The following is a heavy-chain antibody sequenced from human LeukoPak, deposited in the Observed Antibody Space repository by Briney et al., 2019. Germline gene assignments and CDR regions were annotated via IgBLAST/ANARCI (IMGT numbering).Heavy chain of an antibody. D-gene: IGHD3-22*01. CDR1: GFSFDDYG. V-gene: IGHV3-20*04. CDR2: INWNGGST. J-gene: IGHJ6*03. CDR3: ARDSSGYYYYYYMDV. Sequence: PGGSLRLSCAASGFSFDDYGMSWVRQAPGKGLEWVCGINWNGGSTGYADSVKGRFTISRDNAKNSLYLQMNSLRAEDTALYYCARDSSGYYYYYYMDVWGKGTTVTVSS.